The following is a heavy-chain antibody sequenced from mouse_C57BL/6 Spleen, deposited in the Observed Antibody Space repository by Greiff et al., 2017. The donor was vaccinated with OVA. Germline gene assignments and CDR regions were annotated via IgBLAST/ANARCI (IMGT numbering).Heavy chain of an antibody. CDR1: GYSITSGYY. CDR2: ISYDGSN. V-gene: IGHV3-6*01. CDR3: ARDTFLREGAMDY. Sequence: EVQLQESGPGLVKPSQSLSLTCSVTGYSITSGYYWNWIRQFPGNKLEWMGYISYDGSNNYNPSLKNRISITRDTSKNQFFLKLNSVTTEDTATYYCARDTFLREGAMDYWGQGTSVTVSS. D-gene: IGHD1-1*01. J-gene: IGHJ4*01.